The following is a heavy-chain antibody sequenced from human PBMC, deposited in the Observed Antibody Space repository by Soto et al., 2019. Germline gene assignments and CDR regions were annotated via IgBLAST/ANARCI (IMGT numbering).Heavy chain of an antibody. CDR1: GFTFSSYA. CDR3: AKGRRGGVTTVTTNPFDY. V-gene: IGHV3-23*01. D-gene: IGHD4-17*01. Sequence: EVQLLESGGGLVQPGGSLRLSCAASGFTFSSYAMSWVRRAPGKGLEWVSAISGSGGSTYYADSVKGRFTISRDNSKNTLYLQMNSLRAEDTAVYYCAKGRRGGVTTVTTNPFDYWGQGTLVTVSS. J-gene: IGHJ4*02. CDR2: ISGSGGST.